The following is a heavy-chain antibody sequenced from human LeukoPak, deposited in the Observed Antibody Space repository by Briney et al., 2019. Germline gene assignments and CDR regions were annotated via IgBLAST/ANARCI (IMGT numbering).Heavy chain of an antibody. Sequence: GASVKVSCKASGYTFTSYGISWVRQAPGQGLEWMGWISAYNGNTNYAQKLQGRVTMTTDTSTSTAYMELRSLRSDDTAVYYCARDHAKYSCGPHYFDYWGQGTLVTVSS. CDR3: ARDHAKYSCGPHYFDY. J-gene: IGHJ4*02. CDR2: ISAYNGNT. D-gene: IGHD5-18*01. V-gene: IGHV1-18*01. CDR1: GYTFTSYG.